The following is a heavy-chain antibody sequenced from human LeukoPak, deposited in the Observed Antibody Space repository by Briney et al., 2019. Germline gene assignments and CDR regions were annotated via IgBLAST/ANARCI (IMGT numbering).Heavy chain of an antibody. CDR2: LGDRT. V-gene: IGHV3-23*01. J-gene: IGHJ4*02. D-gene: IGHD3-3*01. Sequence: PGGSLRLSCAASGFTFSTYAMSWVRHFPGKGLEWVSALGDRTYYADSVKGRFTISRDNSKSTLYLQMDSLRAEDTAVYYCGYGVGSGRYYDCRGRATLVNVSS. CDR1: GFTFSTYA. CDR3: GYGVGSGRYYDC.